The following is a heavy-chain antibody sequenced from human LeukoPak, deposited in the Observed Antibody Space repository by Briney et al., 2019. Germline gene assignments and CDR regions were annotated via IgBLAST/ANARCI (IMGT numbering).Heavy chain of an antibody. V-gene: IGHV4-4*07. CDR1: GGSISSYY. D-gene: IGHD2-15*01. J-gene: IGHJ5*02. Sequence: SETLSLTCTVSGGSISSYYWSWIRQPAGKGLEWIGRIYTSGSTNYNPSLKSRVTISVDTSKNQFSLKLSSVTAADTAVYYCARGRVVVAATGGWFDPWGQGTLVTVSS. CDR3: ARGRVVVAATGGWFDP. CDR2: IYTSGST.